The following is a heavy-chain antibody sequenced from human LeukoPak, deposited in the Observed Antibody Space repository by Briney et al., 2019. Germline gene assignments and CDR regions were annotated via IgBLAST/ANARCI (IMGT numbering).Heavy chain of an antibody. V-gene: IGHV4-59*01. D-gene: IGHD4-17*01. Sequence: SETLSLTCTVSGGSISSYYWSWIRQPPGKGLEWIGYIYYSGSTNYNPSLKSRVTISVDTSENQFSLKLSSVTAADTAVYYCARGDYGDYEQTYYFDYWGQGTLVSVSS. CDR2: IYYSGST. CDR1: GGSISSYY. CDR3: ARGDYGDYEQTYYFDY. J-gene: IGHJ4*02.